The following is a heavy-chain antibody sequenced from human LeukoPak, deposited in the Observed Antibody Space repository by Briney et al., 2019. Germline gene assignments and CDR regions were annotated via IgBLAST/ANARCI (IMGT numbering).Heavy chain of an antibody. CDR1: KFIFSDYY. Sequence: GGSLRLSCAASKFIFSDYYMTWVRQAPGKGPEWVAYMNQFGTEIKYLDSVKGRFTISRDNAKNSLYLWMTSLTADDTAVYYCARGTYYYEFWGQGTLVIVSS. CDR3: ARGTYYYEF. D-gene: IGHD3/OR15-3a*01. J-gene: IGHJ4*02. CDR2: MNQFGTEI. V-gene: IGHV3-7*04.